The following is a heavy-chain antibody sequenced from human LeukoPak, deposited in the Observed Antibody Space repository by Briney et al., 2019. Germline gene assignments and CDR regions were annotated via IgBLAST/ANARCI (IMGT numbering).Heavy chain of an antibody. CDR3: ARDGDYDHRFFDY. CDR1: GYSISSGYY. J-gene: IGHJ4*02. D-gene: IGHD4-17*01. V-gene: IGHV4-38-2*02. Sequence: PPETLSLTCTVSGYSISSGYYWGWIRQPPGKGLEWIGSIYHSGSTYYNPSLKSRVTISVDTSKNQFSLKLSSVTAADTAVYYCARDGDYDHRFFDYWGQGTLVTVSS. CDR2: IYHSGST.